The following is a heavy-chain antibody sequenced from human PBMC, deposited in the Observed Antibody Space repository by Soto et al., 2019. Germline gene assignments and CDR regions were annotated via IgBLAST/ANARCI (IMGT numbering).Heavy chain of an antibody. CDR2: IYYSGST. Sequence: PSETLSLTCTVSGGSISSGDYYWSWIRQPPGKGQKWIGYIYYSGSTYYNPSLKSRVTIPVDTSKNQFSLKLSSVTAADTAVYYCARGASEYSSSWYEGDDYWGQGTLVTVSS. CDR3: ARGASEYSSSWYEGDDY. CDR1: GGSISSGDYY. D-gene: IGHD6-13*01. V-gene: IGHV4-30-4*01. J-gene: IGHJ4*02.